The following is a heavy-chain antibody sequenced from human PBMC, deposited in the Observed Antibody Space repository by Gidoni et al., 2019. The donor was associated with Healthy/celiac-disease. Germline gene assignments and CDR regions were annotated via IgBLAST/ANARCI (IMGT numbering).Heavy chain of an antibody. J-gene: IGHJ1*01. Sequence: QVQLVESGGGVVQPGRSLRLSCAASGFPFSSYAMHWVRQAPGKGLEWVAVISYDGSNKYYADSVKGRFTISRDNSKNTLYLQMNSLRAEDTAVYYCARGGRRYCSGGSCYSSEYFQHWGQGTLVTVSS. D-gene: IGHD2-15*01. CDR2: ISYDGSNK. CDR1: GFPFSSYA. V-gene: IGHV3-30-3*01. CDR3: ARGGRRYCSGGSCYSSEYFQH.